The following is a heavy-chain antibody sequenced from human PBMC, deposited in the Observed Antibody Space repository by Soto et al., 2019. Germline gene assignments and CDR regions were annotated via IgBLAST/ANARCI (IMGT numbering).Heavy chain of an antibody. J-gene: IGHJ4*02. CDR2: IYHSGST. Sequence: PSETLSLTCDVSSGSISSDNWWSWVRQPPGKGLEWIGEIYHSGSTNYNPSLKSRVTISVDKSKNQFSLKLNSVTAADTAVYYCARGGGSCGSTACYACDSWGQGTLVTVSS. CDR1: SGSISSDNW. CDR3: ARGGGSCGSTACYACDS. V-gene: IGHV4-4*02. D-gene: IGHD2-2*01.